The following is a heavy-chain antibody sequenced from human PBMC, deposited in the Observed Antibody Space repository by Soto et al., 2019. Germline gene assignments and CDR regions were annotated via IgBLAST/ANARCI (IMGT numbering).Heavy chain of an antibody. CDR3: AKSPSSPVVVVAGLFDY. V-gene: IGHV3-23*01. CDR1: GFTFSSYA. CDR2: ISGSGGST. D-gene: IGHD2-15*01. J-gene: IGHJ4*02. Sequence: GGSLRLSCAASGFTFSSYAMSWVRQAPGKGLEWVSAISGSGGSTYYADSVKGRFTISRDNSKNTLYLQMNSLRAEDTAVYYCAKSPSSPVVVVAGLFDYWGQGTLVTVS.